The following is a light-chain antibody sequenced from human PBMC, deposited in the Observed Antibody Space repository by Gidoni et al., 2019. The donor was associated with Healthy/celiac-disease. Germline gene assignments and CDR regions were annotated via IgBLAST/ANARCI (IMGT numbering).Light chain of an antibody. CDR3: QQYHSTPNT. V-gene: IGKV4-1*01. J-gene: IGKJ5*01. Sequence: DIVMTQSPDSLAVSLGERATIKCKSSQTVLYSSNNKNYLAWFQQKPGQPPKLLIYWASTRESGVPDRFSGSGSGTDFTLTISSLQAEDVAIYYCQQYHSTPNTFXXXTRLEIK. CDR1: QTVLYSSNNKNY. CDR2: WAS.